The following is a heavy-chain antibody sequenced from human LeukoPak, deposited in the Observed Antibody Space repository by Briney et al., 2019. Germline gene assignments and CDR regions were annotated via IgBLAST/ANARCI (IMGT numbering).Heavy chain of an antibody. D-gene: IGHD2-21*02. CDR1: GYSFTSYW. J-gene: IGHJ4*02. Sequence: GESLKISCKGSGYSFTSYWINWVRQMPGKGLEWMGRIDPSDSYTNYSPSFQGHVTISTDKSISTAYLQWSSLKASDTAMYYCAILSIGYCGGDCPFDYWGQGTLVTVSS. CDR3: AILSIGYCGGDCPFDY. V-gene: IGHV5-10-1*01. CDR2: IDPSDSYT.